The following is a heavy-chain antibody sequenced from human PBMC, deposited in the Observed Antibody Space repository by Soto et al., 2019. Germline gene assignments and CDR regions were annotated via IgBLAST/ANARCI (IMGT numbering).Heavy chain of an antibody. CDR1: GGTFSSYA. CDR2: IIPIFGTA. CDR3: ARDFRGDSSSWEDALDP. J-gene: IGHJ5*02. Sequence: ASVKVSCKASGGTFSSYAISWVRQAPGQGLEWMGGIIPIFGTANYAQKFQGRVTITADESTSTAYMELSSLRSEDTAVYYCARDFRGDSSSWEDALDPWGQGTLVTVSS. V-gene: IGHV1-69*13. D-gene: IGHD6-13*01.